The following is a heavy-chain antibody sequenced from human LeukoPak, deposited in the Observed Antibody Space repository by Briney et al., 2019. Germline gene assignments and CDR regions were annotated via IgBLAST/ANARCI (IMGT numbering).Heavy chain of an antibody. Sequence: ASVTVSCTASGYTFTIYDINWVRQATGQGLEWMGWMNPNSGNTGYAQKFQGRVTMTRNTSISTAYMELSSLRSEDTAVYYCARRLVAIDYWGQGTLVTVSS. CDR1: GYTFTIYD. D-gene: IGHD2-15*01. CDR3: ARRLVAIDY. V-gene: IGHV1-8*01. CDR2: MNPNSGNT. J-gene: IGHJ4*02.